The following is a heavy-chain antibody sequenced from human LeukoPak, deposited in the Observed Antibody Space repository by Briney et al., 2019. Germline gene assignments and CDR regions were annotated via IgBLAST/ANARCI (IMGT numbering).Heavy chain of an antibody. V-gene: IGHV4-39*01. CDR2: IYYSGST. CDR3: ARSRIGGSYIYYFDY. CDR1: GGSISSSSYY. D-gene: IGHD1-26*01. J-gene: IGHJ4*02. Sequence: PSETLSLTCTVSGGSISSSSYYWGWIRQPPGKGLEWIGSIYYSGSTYYNPSLKSRVTISVDTSKNQFSLKLSSVTAADTAVYYCARSRIGGSYIYYFDYWGQGTQVTVSS.